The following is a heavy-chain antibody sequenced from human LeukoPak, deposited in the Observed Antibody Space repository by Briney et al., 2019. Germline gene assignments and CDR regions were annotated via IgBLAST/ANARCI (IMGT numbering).Heavy chain of an antibody. J-gene: IGHJ4*02. CDR3: ATDPRWEPQFDY. Sequence: ASVKVSCKVSGCTLTESSMHWVRQAPGKGLEWMGGFDPEDGETIYAQKFQGRVTMTEDTSTDTAYMELSSLRSEDTAVYYCATDPRWEPQFDYWGQGTLVTVSS. D-gene: IGHD1-26*01. CDR1: GCTLTESS. V-gene: IGHV1-24*01. CDR2: FDPEDGET.